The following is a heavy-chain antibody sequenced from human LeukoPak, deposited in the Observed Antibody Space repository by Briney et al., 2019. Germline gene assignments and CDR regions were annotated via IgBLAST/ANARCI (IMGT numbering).Heavy chain of an antibody. CDR3: ARVLGIPLGY. D-gene: IGHD1-14*01. V-gene: IGHV3-48*03. Sequence: GGSLRLSCAASGFTLSSYEMKWVRQAPGKGLEGVSYISSSGSTIYYADSVKGRFTISRDNAKNSLYLQMNSLRAEDTAVYYCARVLGIPLGYWGQGTLVTVSS. J-gene: IGHJ4*02. CDR2: ISSSGSTI. CDR1: GFTLSSYE.